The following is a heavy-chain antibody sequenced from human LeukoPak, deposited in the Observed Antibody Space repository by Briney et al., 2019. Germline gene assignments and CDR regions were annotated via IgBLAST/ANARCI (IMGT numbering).Heavy chain of an antibody. CDR1: GSTFSSYS. V-gene: IGHV3-48*04. Sequence: SGGSLRLSCAASGSTFSSYSMKWVRQAPGKGLEWVSSISSSGSTIYYADSVKGRFTTSRDNAKNSLYLQMNSLRAEDAAVYYCAELGITMIGGVWGKGTTVTISS. D-gene: IGHD3-10*02. CDR3: AELGITMIGGV. J-gene: IGHJ6*04. CDR2: ISSSGSTI.